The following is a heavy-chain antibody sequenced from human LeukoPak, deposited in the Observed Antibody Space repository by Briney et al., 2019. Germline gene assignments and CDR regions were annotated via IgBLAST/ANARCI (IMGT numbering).Heavy chain of an antibody. J-gene: IGHJ4*02. V-gene: IGHV1-18*01. D-gene: IGHD1-20*01. CDR2: ISAYNGAT. CDR3: ARIANYSLNWYFDS. CDR1: GYTFSSYG. Sequence: ASVKVSCKASGYTFSSYGISWVRQAPGQGLEWMGGISAYNGATKDAQNLQGRVTMTTETSTSTGYMELRSLRSDDTAVYYCARIANYSLNWYFDSWGQGTLVTVSS.